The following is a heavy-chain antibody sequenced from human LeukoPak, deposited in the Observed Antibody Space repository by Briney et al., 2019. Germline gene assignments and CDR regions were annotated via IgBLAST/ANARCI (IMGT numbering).Heavy chain of an antibody. CDR1: GFTVSTNY. V-gene: IGHV3-53*01. CDR3: AKIAARHPFDY. CDR2: IYSGGST. D-gene: IGHD6-6*01. J-gene: IGHJ4*02. Sequence: GGSLRLSCAASGFTVSTNYMSWVRQAPGKGLEWVSVIYSGGSTYYADSVKGRFTISRDNSKNTLYLQMNSLRAEDTAVYYCAKIAARHPFDYWGQGTLVTVSS.